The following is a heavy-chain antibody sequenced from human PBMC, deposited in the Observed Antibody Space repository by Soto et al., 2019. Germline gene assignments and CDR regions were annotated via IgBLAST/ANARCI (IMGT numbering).Heavy chain of an antibody. Sequence: GESLKISCKGSGYSFTSYWIGWVRQMPGKGLEWMGIIYPGDSDTRYSPSFQGQVTISADKSISTAYLQWSSLKASDTAMYYCAISGYSGYDTPYYYYYSMDVWGQGTKVTVSS. CDR1: GYSFTSYW. V-gene: IGHV5-51*01. J-gene: IGHJ6*02. CDR3: AISGYSGYDTPYYYYYSMDV. CDR2: IYPGDSDT. D-gene: IGHD5-12*01.